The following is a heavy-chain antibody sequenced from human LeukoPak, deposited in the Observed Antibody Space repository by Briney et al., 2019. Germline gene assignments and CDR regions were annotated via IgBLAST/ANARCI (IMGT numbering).Heavy chain of an antibody. CDR2: ISGSGGST. D-gene: IGHD5-18*01. V-gene: IGHV3-23*01. CDR1: GFTFSSYG. CDR3: AKTRGYTYGAPSDY. Sequence: GGSLRLSCAASGFTFSSYGMSWVRQAPGKGLEWVSAISGSGGSTYYADSVKGRFTISRDNSKNTLYLQMNSLRAEDTAVYYCAKTRGYTYGAPSDYWGQRTLVTVSS. J-gene: IGHJ4*02.